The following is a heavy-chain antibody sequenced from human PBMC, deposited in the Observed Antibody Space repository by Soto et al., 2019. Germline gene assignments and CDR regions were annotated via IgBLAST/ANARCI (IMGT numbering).Heavy chain of an antibody. CDR3: ARDLGGESREAAYYYGMEV. V-gene: IGHV1-18*01. J-gene: IGHJ6*02. CDR2: ISAYNGNT. Sequence: ASVNVSFKGCCYTFTIYFSIVLRQSPLQGLEWMGCISAYNGNTNYAQKLQGRVTITTDTSTSTAYMDLRSLRSDDTAVYYCARDLGGESREAAYYYGMEVWGQGTTVTVSS. D-gene: IGHD4-17*01. CDR1: CYTFTIYF.